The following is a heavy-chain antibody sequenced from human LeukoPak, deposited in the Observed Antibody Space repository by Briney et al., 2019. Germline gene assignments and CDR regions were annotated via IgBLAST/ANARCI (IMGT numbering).Heavy chain of an antibody. D-gene: IGHD3-10*01. V-gene: IGHV3-23*01. CDR2: LTASGRTT. J-gene: IGHJ4*02. Sequence: GGSLRLSCAASGFTLSDYAMTCVRHAPGKALEWVSALTASGRTTYYAASVEGRFTISRGHSNNTLSLQMNGLRADDTAVYYCASLPYYYATTGAYWGQGTLVSVSS. CDR1: GFTLSDYA. CDR3: ASLPYYYATTGAY.